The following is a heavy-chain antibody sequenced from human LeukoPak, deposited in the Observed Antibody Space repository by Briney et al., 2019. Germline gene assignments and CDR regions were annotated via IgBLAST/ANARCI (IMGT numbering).Heavy chain of an antibody. V-gene: IGHV3-7*01. CDR1: GFTFSTYW. CDR2: IKQDGNEK. D-gene: IGHD2-8*01. CDR3: ARDATYCTNGVCYTRFDY. J-gene: IGHJ4*02. Sequence: SGGSLRLSCAASGFTFSTYWMSWVRQAPGKGLEWVANIKQDGNEKYYVDSVKGRFTISRDNAKTSLYLEMNSLRAEDTAVYYCARDATYCTNGVCYTRFDYWGQGTLVTVSS.